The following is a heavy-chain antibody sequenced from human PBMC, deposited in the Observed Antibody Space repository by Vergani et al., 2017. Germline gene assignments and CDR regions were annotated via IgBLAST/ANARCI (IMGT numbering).Heavy chain of an antibody. J-gene: IGHJ6*01. CDR2: VDPEDGET. CDR1: GYTFTDHY. Sequence: EVQLVQSGAEVKKPGATMKISCKVSGYTFTDHYMHWVKQAPGKGLEWMGLVDPEDGETIYAEKFKGRVTIAADTSTDTAHLELSSLRSEDTAVYYCATPQTETTGGMEVRGQGNTVIVSS. CDR3: ATPQTETTGGMEV. V-gene: IGHV1-69-2*01. D-gene: IGHD4-17*01.